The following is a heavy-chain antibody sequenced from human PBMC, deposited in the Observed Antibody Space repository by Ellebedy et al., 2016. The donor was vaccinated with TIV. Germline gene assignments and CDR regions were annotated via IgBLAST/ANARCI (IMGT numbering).Heavy chain of an antibody. J-gene: IGHJ4*02. CDR1: GFTFSSYG. CDR3: ARDLGAIAPPRGVDY. V-gene: IGHV3-33*01. Sequence: GESLKISCAASGFTFSSYGMHWVRQAPGKGLEWVAVIWYDGSNKYYADSVKGRFTISRDNSKNTLYLQMNSLRAEDTAVYYCARDLGAIAPPRGVDYWGQGTLVTVSS. CDR2: IWYDGSNK. D-gene: IGHD1-26*01.